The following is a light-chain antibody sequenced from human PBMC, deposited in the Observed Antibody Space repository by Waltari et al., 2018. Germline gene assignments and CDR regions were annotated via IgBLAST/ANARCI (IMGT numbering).Light chain of an antibody. V-gene: IGLV1-44*01. CDR1: SSNTGRYS. CDR2: SNN. Sequence: QSVLTQPPSASGTPGQRIIIPCSGSSSNTGRYSVNWYQQFPGTAPKFLIQSNNQRPSGVPDRFSGSKSGTSASLAISGLQSEDEADYYCAAWDASLNAWVYGGGTKLTVL. CDR3: AAWDASLNAWV. J-gene: IGLJ3*02.